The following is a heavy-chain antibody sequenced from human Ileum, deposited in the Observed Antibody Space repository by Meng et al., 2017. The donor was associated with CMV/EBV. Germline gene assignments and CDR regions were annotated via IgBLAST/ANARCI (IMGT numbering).Heavy chain of an antibody. J-gene: IGHJ6*02. D-gene: IGHD3-3*01. V-gene: IGHV3-48*03. Sequence: GESLKISCAASGFTFKTYDMNWVRQAPGKGLEWVSYISSSGSTIYYADSVKGRFTIPRDNAKNSLYLQMNTLRVEDTAVYYCARAHYDLWSGYYSGMDVWGQGTTVTVSS. CDR2: ISSSGSTI. CDR3: ARAHYDLWSGYYSGMDV. CDR1: GFTFKTYD.